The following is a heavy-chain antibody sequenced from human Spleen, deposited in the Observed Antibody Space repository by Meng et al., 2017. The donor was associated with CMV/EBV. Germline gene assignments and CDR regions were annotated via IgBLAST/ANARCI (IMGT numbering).Heavy chain of an antibody. D-gene: IGHD3-3*01. V-gene: IGHV1-2*02. J-gene: IGHJ4*02. CDR2: INPNSGGT. CDR3: ARGLGYDFWTGHFDY. Sequence: ASVKVSCKASGYTFTGYHIHWVRQAPGQGLEWMGWINPNSGGTNYAQKFQGRVTMTRDTSISTAYMELSRLRSDDTAVYYCARGLGYDFWTGHFDYWGQGTLVTVSS. CDR1: GYTFTGYH.